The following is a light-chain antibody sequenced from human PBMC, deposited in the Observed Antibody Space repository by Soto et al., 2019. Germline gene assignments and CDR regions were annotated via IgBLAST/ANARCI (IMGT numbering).Light chain of an antibody. CDR1: QSIGLA. CDR2: DAS. V-gene: IGKV3-11*01. J-gene: IGKJ4*01. Sequence: EIVLTQSPATLSLSPGERATLSCRASQSIGLAIAWYQHKPGQAPRLLIFDASQRATGIPARFRGSGSGTDFTLSISRLEPEDFAVYYCRQYGYSLGFAFGGGTKVEIK. CDR3: RQYGYSLGFA.